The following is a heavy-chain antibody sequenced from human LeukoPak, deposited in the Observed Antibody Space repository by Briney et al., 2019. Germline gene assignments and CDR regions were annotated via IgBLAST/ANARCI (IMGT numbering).Heavy chain of an antibody. Sequence: PGGSLRLSCAASGFTFSSYSMNWVRQAPGKGLEWVSYISSSSSTIYYADSVKGRFTISRDNAKNSLYLQMNSLRAEDTAVYYCARKMNYLHDYGDSDAFDIWGQGTMVTVSS. CDR2: ISSSSSTI. CDR1: GFTFSSYS. J-gene: IGHJ3*02. D-gene: IGHD4-17*01. V-gene: IGHV3-48*01. CDR3: ARKMNYLHDYGDSDAFDI.